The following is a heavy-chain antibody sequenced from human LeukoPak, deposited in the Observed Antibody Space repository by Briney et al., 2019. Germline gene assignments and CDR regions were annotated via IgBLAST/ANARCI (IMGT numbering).Heavy chain of an antibody. CDR2: IYSGGST. J-gene: IGHJ4*02. CDR3: ARDIGYRVDY. V-gene: IGHV3-66*01. CDR1: GFTVSINY. D-gene: IGHD5-18*01. Sequence: GGSLRLSCAAFGFTVSINYMSWVRQAPGKGLEWVSVIYSGGSTYYADSVKGRFTISRDNSKNTLYLQMNSLRAEDTAVYYCARDIGYRVDYWGQGTLVTVSS.